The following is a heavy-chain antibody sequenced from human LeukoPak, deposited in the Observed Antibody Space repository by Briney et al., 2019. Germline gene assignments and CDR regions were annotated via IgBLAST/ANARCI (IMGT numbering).Heavy chain of an antibody. CDR2: ISYDGSNK. CDR3: AKDEGLAAPSGY. J-gene: IGHJ4*02. CDR1: GFTFSSYG. Sequence: GRSLRLSCAASGFTFSSYGMHWVRQAPGKGLGWVAVISYDGSNKYYADSVKGRFTISRDNSKNTLYLQMNSLRAEDTAVYYCAKDEGLAAPSGYWGQGTLVTVSS. D-gene: IGHD6-6*01. V-gene: IGHV3-30*18.